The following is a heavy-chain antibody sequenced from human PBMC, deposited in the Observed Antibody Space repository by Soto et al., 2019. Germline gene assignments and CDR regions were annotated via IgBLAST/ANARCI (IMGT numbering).Heavy chain of an antibody. D-gene: IGHD3-22*01. CDR2: ISGSGGST. J-gene: IGHJ4*02. CDR1: GFTFSSYA. V-gene: IGHV3-23*01. CDR3: AKYYYDSSAHHYFDY. Sequence: EVQLLESGGGLVQPGGSLRLSCAASGFTFSSYAMSWVRQSPGKGLEWVSAISGSGGSTYYADSVKGRFTISRDNSKNTLYLQMNSLRAEDTAVYYCAKYYYDSSAHHYFDYWGQGTLVTVSS.